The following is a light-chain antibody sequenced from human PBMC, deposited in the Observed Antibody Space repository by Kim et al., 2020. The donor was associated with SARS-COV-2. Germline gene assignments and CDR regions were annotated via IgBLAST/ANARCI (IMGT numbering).Light chain of an antibody. J-gene: IGKJ4*01. Sequence: PGESATLSCRASQSVSSNLAWYQQKPGQAPRLLIYAASTRATGIPARFSGSGSGTEFTLTISSLQSEDFAVYYCQQYNNWPLLLTFGGGTKVDIK. CDR3: QQYNNWPLLLT. V-gene: IGKV3-15*01. CDR2: AAS. CDR1: QSVSSN.